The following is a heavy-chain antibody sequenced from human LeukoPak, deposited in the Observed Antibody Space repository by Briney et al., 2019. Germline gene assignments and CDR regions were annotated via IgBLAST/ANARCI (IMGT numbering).Heavy chain of an antibody. V-gene: IGHV1-18*04. CDR2: ISAHNGYT. CDR1: EYTFTSYY. CDR3: VREVTMVRGVITFYHYNGMDV. Sequence: GASVKVSCKASEYTFTSYYMHWVRQAPGQGLEWMGWISAHNGYTNYAQNFQGRVAMTTDASTSTAYMELRSLRSDDTAVYYCVREVTMVRGVITFYHYNGMDVWGQGTAVTVSS. D-gene: IGHD3-10*01. J-gene: IGHJ6*02.